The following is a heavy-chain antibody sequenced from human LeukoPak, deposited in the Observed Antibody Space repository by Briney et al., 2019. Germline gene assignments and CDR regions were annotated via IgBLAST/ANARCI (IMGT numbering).Heavy chain of an antibody. J-gene: IGHJ4*02. CDR2: FDPEDGET. CDR1: GYTLTELS. CDR3: ATNLRGYYYDSSGRLDY. D-gene: IGHD3-22*01. V-gene: IGHV1-24*01. Sequence: ASVTVSCKVSGYTLTELSMHWVRQAPGKGLEWMGGFDPEDGETIYAQKFQGRVTMTEDTSTDTAYMELSSLRSEDTAVYYCATNLRGYYYDSSGRLDYWGQGTLVTVSS.